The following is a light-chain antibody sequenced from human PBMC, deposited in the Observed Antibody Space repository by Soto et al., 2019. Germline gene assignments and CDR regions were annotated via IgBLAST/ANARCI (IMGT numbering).Light chain of an antibody. Sequence: ETVLTQSPGTLSLSPGERATLSCRASQSIRSTYLAWYQHKPGQAPRLLIYGASSRTTGIPDRFSGSGSGTDFTLTIRRLEPGDFAVYYCQQYGSSPRTFGQGTKLEIK. V-gene: IGKV3-20*01. J-gene: IGKJ2*01. CDR1: QSIRSTY. CDR2: GAS. CDR3: QQYGSSPRT.